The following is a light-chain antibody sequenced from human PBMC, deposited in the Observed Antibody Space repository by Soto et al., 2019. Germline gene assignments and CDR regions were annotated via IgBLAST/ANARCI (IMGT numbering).Light chain of an antibody. Sequence: EIVLTQSPGTLSLSPGERATLSCRASQRVSSGYLAWYQQKPGQAPRLLIYGASSRATGIPDRFSGSGSGTDFTLTISRLEPEDIAVYFCQRYGSSPPFTFDQGTKVEI. V-gene: IGKV3-20*01. CDR1: QRVSSGY. CDR2: GAS. J-gene: IGKJ2*01. CDR3: QRYGSSPPFT.